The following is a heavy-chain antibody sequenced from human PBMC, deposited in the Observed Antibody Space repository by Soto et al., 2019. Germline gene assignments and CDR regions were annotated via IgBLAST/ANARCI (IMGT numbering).Heavy chain of an antibody. D-gene: IGHD3-10*01. V-gene: IGHV4-39*01. CDR1: GGSISSGGYY. CDR3: ATLWFGEGNY. Sequence: ETLSLTCTVSGGSISSGGYYWGWIRQPPGKGLEWIGSIYYSGSTYYNPSLKSRVTISVDTSKNQFSLKLSSVTAADTAVYYCATLWFGEGNYWGQGTLVTVSS. J-gene: IGHJ4*02. CDR2: IYYSGST.